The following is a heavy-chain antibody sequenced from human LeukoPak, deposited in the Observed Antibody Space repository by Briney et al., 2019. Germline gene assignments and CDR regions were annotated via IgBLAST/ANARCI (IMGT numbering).Heavy chain of an antibody. CDR2: ISGSGGST. CDR1: GFTFSSYA. D-gene: IGHD3-3*01. V-gene: IGHV3-23*01. Sequence: GGSLRLSCAASGFTFSSYAMSWVRQAPGKGLEWVSAISGSGGSTYYADSVKGRFTISRDNAKNSLYLQMNSLRAEDTAVYYCARDFRFLDDYWGQGTLVTVSS. J-gene: IGHJ4*02. CDR3: ARDFRFLDDY.